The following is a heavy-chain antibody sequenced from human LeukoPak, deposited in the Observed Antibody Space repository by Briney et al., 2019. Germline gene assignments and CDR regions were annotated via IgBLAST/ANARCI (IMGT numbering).Heavy chain of an antibody. V-gene: IGHV3-7*01. CDR3: VRDGGVSGYDLLDY. Sequence: GGSLRLSCAASGFTFSNYWMTWIRQAPGKGLEWVAHINQDGSEEHYMDSVKARFTISRDNAKNSLSLQMNSLTAEDTAVYYCVRDGGVSGYDLLDYWGQGTLVTVSS. CDR1: GFTFSNYW. CDR2: INQDGSEE. D-gene: IGHD5-12*01. J-gene: IGHJ4*02.